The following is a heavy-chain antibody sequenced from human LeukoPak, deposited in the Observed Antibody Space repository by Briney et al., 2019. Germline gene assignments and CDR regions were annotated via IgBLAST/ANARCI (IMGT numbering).Heavy chain of an antibody. D-gene: IGHD6-13*01. CDR1: GLTLSTYW. V-gene: IGHV3-74*01. CDR2: INGDGGRR. J-gene: IGHJ4*02. CDR3: ASASSHRTAAGGDY. Sequence: VGALRLSFAAPGLTLSTYWMHLVRPAPGKGPVWVSRINGDGGRRNYADSEKGRFTISRDNAKKRLHLQTSSLRVEDTAVYYCASASSHRTAAGGDYWGQGTLVTVST.